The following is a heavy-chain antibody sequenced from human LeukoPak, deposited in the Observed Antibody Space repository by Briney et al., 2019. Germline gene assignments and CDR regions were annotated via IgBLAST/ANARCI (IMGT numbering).Heavy chain of an antibody. CDR3: ALKSSSWSLYFDY. CDR2: IYYSGST. J-gene: IGHJ4*02. Sequence: SETLSLTCTVSGGSISSYYWSWIRQPPGKGLEWIGSIYYSGSTYYNPSLKSRVTISVDTSKNQFSLKLSSVTAADTAVYYCALKSSSWSLYFDYWGQGTLVTVSS. V-gene: IGHV4-39*07. D-gene: IGHD6-13*01. CDR1: GGSISSYY.